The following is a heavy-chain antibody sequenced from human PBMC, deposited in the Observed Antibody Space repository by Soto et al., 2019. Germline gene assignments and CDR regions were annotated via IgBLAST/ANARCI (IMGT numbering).Heavy chain of an antibody. CDR3: AKGRRFTAMVTSRFDP. Sequence: SETLSLTCTVSGGSISSGGYYWSWIRQHPGKGLEWIGYIYYSGSTYYNPSLKSRVTISVDTSKNQFSLKLSSVTAADTAVYYCAKGRRFTAMVTSRFDPWGQGTLVTVSS. D-gene: IGHD5-18*01. J-gene: IGHJ5*02. CDR2: IYYSGST. CDR1: GGSISSGGYY. V-gene: IGHV4-31*03.